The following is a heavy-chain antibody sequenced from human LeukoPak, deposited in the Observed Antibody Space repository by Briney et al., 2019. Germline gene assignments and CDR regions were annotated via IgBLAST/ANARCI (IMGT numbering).Heavy chain of an antibody. Sequence: PGGSLRLSCAASGFTFSSYWMHWVRQAPGKGLEWVSLISGDGGSTDYADSVKGRFTISRDNSKNSLYLQMNSLRTEDSALYYCAKDKYCSSTRCYRWFDPWGQGTLVTVSS. CDR1: GFTFSSYW. D-gene: IGHD2-2*02. CDR3: AKDKYCSSTRCYRWFDP. V-gene: IGHV3-43*02. J-gene: IGHJ5*02. CDR2: ISGDGGST.